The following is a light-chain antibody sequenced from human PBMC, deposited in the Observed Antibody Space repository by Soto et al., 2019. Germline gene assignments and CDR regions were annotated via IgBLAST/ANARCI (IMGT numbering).Light chain of an antibody. CDR2: DAS. CDR3: QQYGSSPRT. CDR1: QSVSSSY. Sequence: EIVLTQSPVTLSLSPGERATLSCRASQSVSSSYFAWYQQKPGQAPRLLIYDASSRATGIPDRFSGSGSGTDFTLTISRLEPEDFAVYYCQQYGSSPRTFGQGTKVDIK. V-gene: IGKV3-20*01. J-gene: IGKJ1*01.